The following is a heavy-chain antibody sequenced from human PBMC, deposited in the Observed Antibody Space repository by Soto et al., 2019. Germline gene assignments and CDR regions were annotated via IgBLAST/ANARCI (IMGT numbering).Heavy chain of an antibody. CDR3: ARDVGATGD. Sequence: QVQLVQSGAEVKKPGASVKVSCKASGYTFTSYAMHWVRQAPGQRLEWMGWINAGNGNTKYSQKFQGRVAITGDTSARTAYRELSSLRSEVTAVYYCARDVGATGDWGQGTRVTGSS. CDR2: INAGNGNT. J-gene: IGHJ4*02. V-gene: IGHV1-3*01. D-gene: IGHD1-26*01. CDR1: GYTFTSYA.